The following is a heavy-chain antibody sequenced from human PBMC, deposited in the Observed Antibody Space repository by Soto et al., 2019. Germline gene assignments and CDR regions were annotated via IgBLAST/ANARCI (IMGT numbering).Heavy chain of an antibody. Sequence: PGGSLRLSCAASGFTSSDYYMSWIRQAPGKGLEWVSYISSSGSTIYYADSVKGRFTISRDSAKNSLYLQMNSLRAEDTAVYYCARVVDSGYYPDYWGQGTLVTVSS. J-gene: IGHJ4*02. V-gene: IGHV3-11*01. CDR1: GFTSSDYY. CDR2: ISSSGSTI. D-gene: IGHD3-22*01. CDR3: ARVVDSGYYPDY.